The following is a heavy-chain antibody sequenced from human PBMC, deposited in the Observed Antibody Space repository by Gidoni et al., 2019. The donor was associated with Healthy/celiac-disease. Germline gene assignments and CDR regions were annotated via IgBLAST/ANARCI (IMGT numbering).Heavy chain of an antibody. CDR3: ASSSSWVGAVDI. CDR2: INHSGST. Sequence: QVQLQQWGAGLFKPSETLSLTCAVYGGSFSGYYWSWIRQPPGKGLEWIGEINHSGSTNYNPSLKRRVTISVDTSKNQFSLKLSSVTAADTAVYYCASSSSWVGAVDIWGQGTMVTVSS. V-gene: IGHV4-34*01. CDR1: GGSFSGYY. J-gene: IGHJ3*02. D-gene: IGHD6-6*01.